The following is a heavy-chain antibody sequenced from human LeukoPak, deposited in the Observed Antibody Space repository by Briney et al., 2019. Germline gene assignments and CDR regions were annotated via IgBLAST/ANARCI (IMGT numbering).Heavy chain of an antibody. D-gene: IGHD6-19*01. J-gene: IGHJ4*02. CDR2: ISSHRSI. CDR3: ARDNSGWSRDY. CDR1: GFIFSTSS. V-gene: IGHV3-69-1*01. Sequence: GGSLRLSCAASGFIFSTSSMSWVRQAPGKGLEWVSSISSHRSIYADPVQGRFTISRDTAKNLLYLQMNSLRTEDTALYYCARDNSGWSRDYWGQGTLVTVSA.